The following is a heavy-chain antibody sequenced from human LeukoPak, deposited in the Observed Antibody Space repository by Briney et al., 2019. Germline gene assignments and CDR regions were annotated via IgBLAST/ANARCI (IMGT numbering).Heavy chain of an antibody. CDR3: ARGSLDYSAFDP. CDR2: IYYSGST. J-gene: IGHJ5*02. D-gene: IGHD5-12*01. V-gene: IGHV4-59*01. CDR1: GGSISSYY. Sequence: SETLSLTCTVSGGSISSYYWSWIRQPPGKGLEWIVYIYYSGSTNYNPSLKSRVTISVDTSKNQFSLKLSSVTAADTAVYYCARGSLDYSAFDPWGQGTLVTVSS.